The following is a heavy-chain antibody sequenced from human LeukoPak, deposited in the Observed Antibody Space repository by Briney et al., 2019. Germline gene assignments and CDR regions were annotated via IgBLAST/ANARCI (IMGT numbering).Heavy chain of an antibody. CDR2: ISWDGGST. J-gene: IGHJ6*03. V-gene: IGHV3-43D*03. D-gene: IGHD3-3*01. CDR3: AKESHYYDFWSGYYQVYYYMDV. CDR1: GSTFDDYA. Sequence: PGGSLRLSCAASGSTFDDYAMHWVRQAPGKGLEWVSLISWDGGSTYYADSVKGRFTISRDNSKNSLYLQMNSLRAEDTALYYCAKESHYYDFWSGYYQVYYYMDVWGKGTTVTVSS.